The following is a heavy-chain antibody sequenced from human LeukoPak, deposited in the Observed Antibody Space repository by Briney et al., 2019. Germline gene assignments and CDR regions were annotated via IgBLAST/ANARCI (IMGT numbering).Heavy chain of an antibody. CDR2: ISYSGTT. D-gene: IGHD3-10*01. CDR1: RGSITTTSDN. CDR3: AREAYGSGTRYMDV. J-gene: IGHJ6*03. Sequence: PSETLSLTCTVSRGSITTTSDNWAWIRQSPGKGLEWIGTISYSGTTDYTPSLESRVNIALVTSKNQVSLRLSSVTAADTAVYYCAREAYGSGTRYMDVWGKGTTVTISS. V-gene: IGHV4-39*07.